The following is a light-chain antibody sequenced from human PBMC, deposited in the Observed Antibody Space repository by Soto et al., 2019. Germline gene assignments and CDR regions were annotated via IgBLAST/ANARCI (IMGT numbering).Light chain of an antibody. Sequence: IVMTQSPLSLSVTPGEAASISCMSSARLLHKNGYNYVDWYMQKPGQSPQLLIYLGSNRASGVPDRFSGSGSDTYFTLEISRVEADDVGVYYCMQPLENFRKFGQGTKGDIK. J-gene: IGKJ1*01. CDR1: ARLLHKNGYNY. CDR3: MQPLENFRK. V-gene: IGKV2-28*01. CDR2: LGS.